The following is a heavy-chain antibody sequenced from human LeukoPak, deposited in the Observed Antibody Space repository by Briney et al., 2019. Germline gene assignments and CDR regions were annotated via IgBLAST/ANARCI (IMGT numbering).Heavy chain of an antibody. CDR3: ARDNNYYYYYYMDV. CDR2: IYSGGST. CDR1: GFTVSSNY. V-gene: IGHV3-53*01. D-gene: IGHD2/OR15-2a*01. J-gene: IGHJ6*03. Sequence: TGGSLRLSCAASGFTVSSNYMSWVRQAPGKGLEWVSVIYSGGSTYYADSVKGRFTISRDNSKNTLYLQMNSLRAEDTAVYYCARDNNYYYYYYMDVWGKGTTVTVSS.